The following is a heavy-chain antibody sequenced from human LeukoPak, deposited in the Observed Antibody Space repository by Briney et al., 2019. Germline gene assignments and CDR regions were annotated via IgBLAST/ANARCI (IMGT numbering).Heavy chain of an antibody. J-gene: IGHJ4*02. CDR3: ARGRWSPPFDY. CDR1: GFAFTSYY. CDR2: TNPSGGSA. D-gene: IGHD4-23*01. V-gene: IGHV1-46*01. Sequence: KPGASVKVFCKASGFAFTSYYMHWVRQAPGQGVEWMGITNPSGGSASYARKFQDRVTMARDVSTSTVYMELSSLTSEDAAVYYCARGRWSPPFDYWGQGTLVTVSS.